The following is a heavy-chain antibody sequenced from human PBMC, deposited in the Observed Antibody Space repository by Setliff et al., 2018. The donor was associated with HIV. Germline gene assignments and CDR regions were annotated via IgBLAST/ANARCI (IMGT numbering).Heavy chain of an antibody. D-gene: IGHD3-22*01. Sequence: SETLSLTCTVSGGSIRSNYWSWIRQPAGKGLEWIGRIYTRGSTNYNPSLKSRVTMSIDTSKNQFSLKLSSVPAADTAVYYCAKDPYDSSGLNWFDPWGQGTLVT. CDR2: IYTRGST. CDR1: GGSIRSNY. V-gene: IGHV4-4*07. J-gene: IGHJ5*02. CDR3: AKDPYDSSGLNWFDP.